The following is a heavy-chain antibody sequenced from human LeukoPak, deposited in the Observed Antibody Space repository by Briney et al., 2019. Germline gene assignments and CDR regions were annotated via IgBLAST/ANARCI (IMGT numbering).Heavy chain of an antibody. Sequence: GASVKVSCKASRYTFTGYYMHWVRQAPGQGLEWMGWINPNSGGTNYAQKFQGRVTMTRDTSISTAYMELSRLRSDDTAVYYCAREEGYCSSTTCSAPFDYWGQGTLSPSPQ. CDR3: AREEGYCSSTTCSAPFDY. J-gene: IGHJ4*02. D-gene: IGHD2-2*01. CDR1: RYTFTGYY. V-gene: IGHV1-2*02. CDR2: INPNSGGT.